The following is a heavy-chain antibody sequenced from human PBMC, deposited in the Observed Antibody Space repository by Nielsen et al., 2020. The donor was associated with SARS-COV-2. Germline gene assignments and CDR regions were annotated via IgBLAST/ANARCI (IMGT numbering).Heavy chain of an antibody. J-gene: IGHJ6*03. Sequence: GESLKISCAASGFPFSSYAMHWVRQAPGKGLEWVAVISYDGSNKYYADFVKGRFTISRDNSKNTLYLQMNSLRAEDSAVYYCARGTNWGGYYMDVWGKGTTVTVSS. CDR3: ARGTNWGGYYMDV. D-gene: IGHD3-16*01. CDR2: ISYDGSNK. CDR1: GFPFSSYA. V-gene: IGHV3-30-3*01.